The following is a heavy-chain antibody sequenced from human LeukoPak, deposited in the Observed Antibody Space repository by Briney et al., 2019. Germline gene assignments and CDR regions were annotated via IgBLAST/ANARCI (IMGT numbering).Heavy chain of an antibody. CDR2: ISYDGSNK. J-gene: IGHJ4*02. CDR1: GFTFSTYG. D-gene: IGHD3-10*01. CDR3: ARAVGDDSYFDY. V-gene: IGHV3-30*03. Sequence: GRSLRLSCAASGFTFSTYGMHWVRQAPGKGLEWVAVISYDGSNKYYADSVKGRFTISRDNSKNTLYLQMNSLRAGDTAVYYCARAVGDDSYFDYWGQGTLVTVSS.